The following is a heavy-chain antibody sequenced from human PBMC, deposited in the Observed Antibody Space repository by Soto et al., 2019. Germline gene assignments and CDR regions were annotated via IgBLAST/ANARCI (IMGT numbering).Heavy chain of an antibody. CDR2: ISYDGSNK. Sequence: PGGSLRLSCAASGFTFSSYGMHWVRQAPGKGLEWVAVISYDGSNKYYADSVKGRFTISRDNSKNTLYLQMNSLRSEDTAVYYFARHDCISSSCYYYYYYGMDVWGQGTTVTVSS. V-gene: IGHV3-30*03. CDR1: GFTFSSYG. J-gene: IGHJ6*02. D-gene: IGHD2-2*01. CDR3: ARHDCISSSCYYYYYYGMDV.